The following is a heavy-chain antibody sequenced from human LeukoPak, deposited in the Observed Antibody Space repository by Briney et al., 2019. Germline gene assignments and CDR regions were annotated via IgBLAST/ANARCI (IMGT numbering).Heavy chain of an antibody. D-gene: IGHD3-22*01. CDR3: ARDEIVVVTTGYYFDY. J-gene: IGHJ4*02. CDR1: GYTFTSYG. CDR2: ISAYNGNT. V-gene: IGHV1-18*01. Sequence: ASVKVSCKASGYTFTSYGISWVRQAPGQGLEWMGWISAYNGNTNYAQKLQGRVTMTTDTSTSTAYMELRSLKSDDTAVYYCARDEIVVVTTGYYFDYWDQGTLVTVSS.